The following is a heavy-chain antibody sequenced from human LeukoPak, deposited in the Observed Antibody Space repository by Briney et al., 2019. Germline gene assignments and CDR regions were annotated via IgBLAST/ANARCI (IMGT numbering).Heavy chain of an antibody. J-gene: IGHJ3*02. Sequence: PSQTLSLTCTVSGGSISSGGYYWSWIRQHPGKGLEWIGYIYYSGSTYYNPSLKSRVTISVDMSKNQFSLKLSSVTAADTAVYYCARGYCSSTSCYAWNAFDIWGQGTMVTVSS. CDR2: IYYSGST. D-gene: IGHD2-2*01. V-gene: IGHV4-31*03. CDR3: ARGYCSSTSCYAWNAFDI. CDR1: GGSISSGGYY.